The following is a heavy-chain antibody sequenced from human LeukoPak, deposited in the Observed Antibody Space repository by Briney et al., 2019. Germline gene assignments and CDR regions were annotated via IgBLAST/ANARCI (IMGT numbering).Heavy chain of an antibody. CDR3: ARGLVVVPAAIIPHFEY. J-gene: IGHJ4*02. V-gene: IGHV1-69*13. CDR2: IIPIFGTA. D-gene: IGHD2-2*01. Sequence: ASVKVSCKASGGTFSSYAISWVRQAPGQGLEWMGGIIPIFGTANYAQKFQGRVTITADESTSTAYMELSGLRSEDTAVYYCARGLVVVPAAIIPHFEYWGQGTLVTVSS. CDR1: GGTFSSYA.